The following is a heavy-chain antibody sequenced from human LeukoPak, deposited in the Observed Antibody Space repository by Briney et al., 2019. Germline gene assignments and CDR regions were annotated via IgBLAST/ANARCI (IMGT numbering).Heavy chain of an antibody. D-gene: IGHD3-22*01. CDR1: GGSISSSSHY. CDR2: MYYSGST. V-gene: IGHV4-39*01. Sequence: SETLSLTCTVSGGSISSSSHYWSWDRQPPGKGLEWIGSMYYSGSTYYNPSLKSRVTISVDTSKNQFSLKVTSVTAADTAVYYCASRSGYYPSYFDYWGQGILVTVSS. CDR3: ASRSGYYPSYFDY. J-gene: IGHJ4*02.